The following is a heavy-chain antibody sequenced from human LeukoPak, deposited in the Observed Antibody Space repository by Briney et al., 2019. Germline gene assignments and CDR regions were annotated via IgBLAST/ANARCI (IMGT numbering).Heavy chain of an antibody. CDR1: GGTFSSYA. Sequence: SVKVSCKASGGTFSSYAIGWVRQAPGQGLEWMGGIIPIFGTANYAQKFQGRVTITTDESTSTAYMELSSLRSEDTAVYYCARARGYSYGSIYYYYMDVWGKGTTVTVSS. CDR3: ARARGYSYGSIYYYYMDV. CDR2: IIPIFGTA. V-gene: IGHV1-69*05. J-gene: IGHJ6*03. D-gene: IGHD5-18*01.